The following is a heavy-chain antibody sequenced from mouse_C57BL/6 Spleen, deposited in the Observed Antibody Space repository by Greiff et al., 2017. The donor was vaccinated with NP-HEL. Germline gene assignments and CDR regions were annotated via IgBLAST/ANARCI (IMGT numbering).Heavy chain of an antibody. D-gene: IGHD1-1*01. CDR3: ARLLPPWYFDV. CDR2: IWSGGST. Sequence: VKLMESGPGLVQPSQSLSITCTVSGFSLTSYGVHWVRQSPGKGLEWLGVIWSGGSTDYNAAFISRLSISKDNSKSQVFFKMNSLQADDTAIYYCARLLPPWYFDVWGTGTTVTVSS. V-gene: IGHV2-2*01. CDR1: GFSLTSYG. J-gene: IGHJ1*03.